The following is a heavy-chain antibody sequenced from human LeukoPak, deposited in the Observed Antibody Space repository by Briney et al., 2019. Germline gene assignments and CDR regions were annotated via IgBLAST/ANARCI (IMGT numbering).Heavy chain of an antibody. CDR3: AKRQCPISGTYDYFDP. CDR1: GGSISGNY. D-gene: IGHD1-26*01. V-gene: IGHV4-4*09. Sequence: SETLSLTCTVFGGSISGNYWSWIRQPPGQGLEWIAYIHSNGYTNYNPSLKSRVTISVDTSNNQFSLKVTSVTAADTAMYYCAKRQCPISGTYDYFDPWGQGALVTVSS. CDR2: IHSNGYT. J-gene: IGHJ5*02.